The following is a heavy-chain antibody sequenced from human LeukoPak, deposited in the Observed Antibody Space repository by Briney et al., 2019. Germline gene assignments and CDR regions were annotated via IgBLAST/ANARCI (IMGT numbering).Heavy chain of an antibody. J-gene: IGHJ6*03. V-gene: IGHV1-8*01. Sequence: RASVKVSCKASGYTFTSYDINWVRQATGQGLEWMGWMNPNSGNTGYAQKFQGRVTMTRNTSISTAYMELSSLRSEDTAVYYCARGPSSPPYYYYYMDVWGKGTTVTVSS. CDR3: ARGPSSPPYYYYYMDV. CDR1: GYTFTSYD. CDR2: MNPNSGNT. D-gene: IGHD2-2*01.